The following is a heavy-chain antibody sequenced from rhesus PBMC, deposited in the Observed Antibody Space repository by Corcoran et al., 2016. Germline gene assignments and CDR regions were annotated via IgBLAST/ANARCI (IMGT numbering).Heavy chain of an antibody. D-gene: IGHD4-23*01. CDR1: GYSFTSSW. CDR3: VKDDSNQYGLDS. J-gene: IGHJ6*01. Sequence: EVQLVQSGAEVKRPGAALKISCQPSGYSFTSSWIRWVRQMPGKGLEWMGAIDPSDSDTRYSPSFQGQVTISADKSISTAYLQWSSLKASDSATYYCVKDDSNQYGLDSWGQGVVVTVSS. CDR2: IDPSDSDT. V-gene: IGHV5-2*01.